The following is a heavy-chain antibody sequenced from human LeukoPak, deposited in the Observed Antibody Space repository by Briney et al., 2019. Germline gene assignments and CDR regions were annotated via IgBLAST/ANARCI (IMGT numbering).Heavy chain of an antibody. CDR1: GFTFSYYW. Sequence: GGSLRLSCAASGFTFSYYWMHWVRQAPGKGLVWVSRINSDGSSTNYADSVKGRFTISRDNSKNTLYLQMNSLRAEDTAVYYCARESRYYGSGSYYKDYWGQGTLVTVSS. V-gene: IGHV3-74*01. D-gene: IGHD3-10*01. CDR2: INSDGSST. CDR3: ARESRYYGSGSYYKDY. J-gene: IGHJ4*02.